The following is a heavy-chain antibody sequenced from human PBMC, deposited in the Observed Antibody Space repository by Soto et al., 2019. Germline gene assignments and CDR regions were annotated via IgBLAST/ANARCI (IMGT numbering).Heavy chain of an antibody. CDR2: AYSTGGV. V-gene: IGHV4-4*07. Sequence: QLQLPQSGPGLVKPSETLSLPCNVSADSIRRFYWSWIRQSAGKGLEWIGRAYSTGGVTYNPALKSRVTISLDRSNNHVSLEMNAVTAADTAVYFCARDLRGIVLAIRDRGTRMSVYS. D-gene: IGHD3-16*01. CDR1: ADSIRRFY. CDR3: ARDLRGIVLAI. J-gene: IGHJ6*02.